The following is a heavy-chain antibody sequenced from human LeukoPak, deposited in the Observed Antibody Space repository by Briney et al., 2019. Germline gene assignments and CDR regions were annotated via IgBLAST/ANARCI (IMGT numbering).Heavy chain of an antibody. CDR2: ISGSGGST. Sequence: GGSLRLSCAASGFTFSSYAMSWVRQAPGKGLDWVSAISGSGGSTYYADSVKGRFTISRDNSKNTLYLQMNSLRAEDTAVYYCAKVYSSSIRRPYFDYWGQGTLVTVSS. J-gene: IGHJ4*02. V-gene: IGHV3-23*01. CDR1: GFTFSSYA. D-gene: IGHD6-6*01. CDR3: AKVYSSSIRRPYFDY.